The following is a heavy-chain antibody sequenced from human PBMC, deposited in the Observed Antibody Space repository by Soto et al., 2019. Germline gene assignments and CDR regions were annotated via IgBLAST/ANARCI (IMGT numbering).Heavy chain of an antibody. J-gene: IGHJ6*02. D-gene: IGHD3-3*01. Sequence: ASVKVSCKASGGTFSSYAISWVRQAPGQGLEWMGGIIPIFGTANYAQKFQGRVTITADKSTSTAYMKLSSVTAADTAVYYCARGSTLLRFLEWLLVPGMDVWGQGTTVTVSS. V-gene: IGHV1-69*06. CDR1: GGTFSSYA. CDR3: ARGSTLLRFLEWLLVPGMDV. CDR2: IIPIFGTA.